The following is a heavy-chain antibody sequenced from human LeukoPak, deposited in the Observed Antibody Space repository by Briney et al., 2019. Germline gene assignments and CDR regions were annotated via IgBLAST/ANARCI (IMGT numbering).Heavy chain of an antibody. V-gene: IGHV3-11*04. CDR1: GFTFSDYY. J-gene: IGHJ4*02. CDR2: ISSSGSTI. Sequence: GSLSLSCAASGFTFSDYYMSWIRQAPGKGLEWVSYISSSGSTIYYADSVKGRFTIPRDNAKNSLYLQMNSLRAEDTAVYYCARDPPTTYDFWSGYSRFDYWGQGTLVTVSS. D-gene: IGHD3-3*01. CDR3: ARDPPTTYDFWSGYSRFDY.